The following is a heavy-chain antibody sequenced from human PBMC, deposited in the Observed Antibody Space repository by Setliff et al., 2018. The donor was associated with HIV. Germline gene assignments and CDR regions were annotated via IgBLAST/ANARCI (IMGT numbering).Heavy chain of an antibody. CDR2: MNPDSGNT. Sequence: SVQVSCQASGYTFINYDIYWVRQTTGQGLEWMGWMNPDSGNTGYAQKFQGRVTMTRNTSISTAYMDLSSLRSEDTAVYYFARGKVLRGNILYYWGQGTLVTVSS. V-gene: IGHV1-8*02. J-gene: IGHJ4*02. CDR1: GYTFINYD. D-gene: IGHD2-8*01. CDR3: ARGKVLRGNILYY.